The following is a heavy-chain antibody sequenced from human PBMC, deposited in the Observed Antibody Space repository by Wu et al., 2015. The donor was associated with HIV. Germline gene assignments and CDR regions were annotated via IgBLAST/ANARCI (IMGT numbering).Heavy chain of an antibody. CDR2: INPSGGST. J-gene: IGHJ6*04. V-gene: IGHV1-46*01. Sequence: QVQLVQSGAEVKKPGASVKVSCKASGYTFSSYYMHWVRQAPGQGLEWMGMINPSGGSTSYAQKFQGRVTMTRDTSTTTVYMELSSLRSEDTAVYYCARLTQYYYYVWTSGPRTTVTVSS. CDR3: ARLTQYYYYVWTS. D-gene: IGHD3-9*01. CDR1: GYTFSSYY.